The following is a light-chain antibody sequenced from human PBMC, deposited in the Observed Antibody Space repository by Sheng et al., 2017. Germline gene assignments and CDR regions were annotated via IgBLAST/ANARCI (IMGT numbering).Light chain of an antibody. Sequence: QTVVTQEPSFSVSPGGTVTLTCGLNSGSVSTSNFPSWYQQTPGQPPRTLVYTTSSRSSGVPDRFSGSILGNKAALTITGAQADGEIDYDYVLYMGSGISVFGGGTQLTVL. J-gene: IGLJ3*02. CDR1: SGSVSTSNF. CDR3: VLYMGSGISV. V-gene: IGLV8-61*01. CDR2: TTS.